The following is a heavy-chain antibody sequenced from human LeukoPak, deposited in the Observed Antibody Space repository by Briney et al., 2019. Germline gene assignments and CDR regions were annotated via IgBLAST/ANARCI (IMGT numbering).Heavy chain of an antibody. D-gene: IGHD3-22*01. J-gene: IGHJ4*02. Sequence: GRSLRLSCAASGFTFSSYAMSWVRQAPGKGLEWVSAISGSGGSTYYADSVKGRFTISRDNSKNTLYLQMNSLRAEDTAVYYCAKGSFGIVVVIDDYWGQGTLVTVSS. V-gene: IGHV3-23*01. CDR1: GFTFSSYA. CDR2: ISGSGGST. CDR3: AKGSFGIVVVIDDY.